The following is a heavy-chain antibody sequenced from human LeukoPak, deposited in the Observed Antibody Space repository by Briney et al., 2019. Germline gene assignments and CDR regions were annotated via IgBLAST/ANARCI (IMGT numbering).Heavy chain of an antibody. Sequence: ASVKVSCKASGYTFTSYDINWVRQATGQGLEWMGWMNPNSGNTGYAQKFQGRVTMTEDTSTDTAYMELSSLRSEDTAVYYCATDQGGAPTHNWGQGTLVTVSS. CDR1: GYTFTSYD. J-gene: IGHJ4*02. CDR2: MNPNSGNT. V-gene: IGHV1-8*01. D-gene: IGHD3-16*01. CDR3: ATDQGGAPTHN.